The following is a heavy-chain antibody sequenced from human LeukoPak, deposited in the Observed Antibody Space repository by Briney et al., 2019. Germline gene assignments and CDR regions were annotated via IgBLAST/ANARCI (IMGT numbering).Heavy chain of an antibody. V-gene: IGHV1-69*01. Sequence: SVKVSCKASGGTFSSYAISWVRQAPGQGLEWMGGIIPIFGTANYAQKFQGRVTITADESTSTAYMELSSLRSEDTAVYYSASSLGDSSGPFGYWGQGTLVTVSS. CDR1: GGTFSSYA. D-gene: IGHD3-22*01. J-gene: IGHJ4*02. CDR3: ASSLGDSSGPFGY. CDR2: IIPIFGTA.